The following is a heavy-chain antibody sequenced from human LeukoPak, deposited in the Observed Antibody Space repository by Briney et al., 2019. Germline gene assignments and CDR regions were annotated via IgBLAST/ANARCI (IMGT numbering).Heavy chain of an antibody. J-gene: IGHJ1*01. D-gene: IGHD6-19*01. CDR3: AKPPTQWLVRGYFQH. V-gene: IGHV3-23*01. CDR1: GFTFGSLA. Sequence: GGSLSLSWAASGFTFGSLAMTGVRKAPGRGWEWVSAISGSGGSTYYADSVKGRFTISRDNSKNTLYLQMNSLRAEDTAVYYCAKPPTQWLVRGYFQHWGQGTLVTVSS. CDR2: ISGSGGST.